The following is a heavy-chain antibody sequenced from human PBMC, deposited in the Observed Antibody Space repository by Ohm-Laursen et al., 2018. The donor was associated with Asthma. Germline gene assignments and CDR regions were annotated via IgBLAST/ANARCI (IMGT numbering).Heavy chain of an antibody. CDR1: GFPFNTSW. CDR2: IKPDGTEN. V-gene: IGHV3-7*05. Sequence: SLRLSYAASGFPFNTSWMTWVRQVPGKGLEWVVNIKPDGTENAYLDSVRGRFTISKDNAKNSLFLQMNSLRGEDTALYYCARDSGWNALDHWGQGTLVSVSS. D-gene: IGHD1-1*01. J-gene: IGHJ4*02. CDR3: ARDSGWNALDH.